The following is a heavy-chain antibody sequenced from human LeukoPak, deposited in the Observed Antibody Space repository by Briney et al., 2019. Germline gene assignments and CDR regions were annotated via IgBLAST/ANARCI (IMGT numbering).Heavy chain of an antibody. CDR1: GFTFSSYW. CDR3: ASGGYCSGGSCLPKF. Sequence: PGGSLRLSCAASGFTFSSYWMHWVRQAPGKGLVWVSRINSDGSSTSYADSVKGRFTISRDNAKNTLYLQMNSLRAEDAAVYYCASGGYCSGGSCLPKFWGQGTLVTVSS. V-gene: IGHV3-74*01. CDR2: INSDGSST. D-gene: IGHD2-15*01. J-gene: IGHJ4*02.